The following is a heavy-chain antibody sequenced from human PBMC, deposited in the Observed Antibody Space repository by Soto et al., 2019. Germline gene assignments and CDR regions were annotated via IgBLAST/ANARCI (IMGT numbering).Heavy chain of an antibody. D-gene: IGHD2-15*01. Sequence: QVQLVQSGAEVKKPGSSVNVSCKASGGTFSSYTISWVRQAPGQGLEWMGRIIPILGIANYAQKFQGRVTITADKSTSTAYMELSSLRSEDTAVYYCASTVVADYFDYWGQGTLVTVSS. J-gene: IGHJ4*02. V-gene: IGHV1-69*02. CDR2: IIPILGIA. CDR1: GGTFSSYT. CDR3: ASTVVADYFDY.